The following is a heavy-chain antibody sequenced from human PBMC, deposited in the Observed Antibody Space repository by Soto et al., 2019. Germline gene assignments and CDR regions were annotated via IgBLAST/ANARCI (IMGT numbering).Heavy chain of an antibody. J-gene: IGHJ1*01. CDR1: GYTFTSYD. CDR3: ARVSAAAGTAYFQH. D-gene: IGHD6-13*01. Sequence: ASVKVSCKASGYTFTSYDINWVRQATGQGLEWMGWMNPNSGNTGYAQKFQGRVTMTRNTSISTAYMELSSLRSEDTAVYYCARVSAAAGTAYFQHWGQGTLVTVSS. CDR2: MNPNSGNT. V-gene: IGHV1-8*01.